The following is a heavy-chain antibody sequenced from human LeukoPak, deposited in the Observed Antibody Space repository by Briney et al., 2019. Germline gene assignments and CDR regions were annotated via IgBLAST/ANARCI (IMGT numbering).Heavy chain of an antibody. CDR3: ARDKHGSTSLKVYQLLYYFDY. V-gene: IGHV1-2*02. CDR1: GYTFTCYY. Sequence: ASVKVSCKASGYTFTCYYMHWVRQAHGQGIEWMGWINPNSGVTNYQCRVTMNRDTSISTAYMELSRLRSDDTAVYYCARDKHGSTSLKVYQLLYYFDYWGQGTLVTVSS. CDR2: INPNSGVT. J-gene: IGHJ4*02. D-gene: IGHD2-2*01.